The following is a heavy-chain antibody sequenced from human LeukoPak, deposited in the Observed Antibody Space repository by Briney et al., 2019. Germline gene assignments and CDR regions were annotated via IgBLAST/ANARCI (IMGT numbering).Heavy chain of an antibody. V-gene: IGHV3-23*01. Sequence: PGGSLRLSCAASGLTFSSYALTWVRQAPGKGLEWVSSISDSGDRTHYADSVKGRFTTSRVNSQNTLLLQMSNLRTEDTAVYYCANSSLGWGQGTLVTVSS. CDR2: ISDSGDRT. J-gene: IGHJ4*02. CDR3: ANSSLG. CDR1: GLTFSSYA.